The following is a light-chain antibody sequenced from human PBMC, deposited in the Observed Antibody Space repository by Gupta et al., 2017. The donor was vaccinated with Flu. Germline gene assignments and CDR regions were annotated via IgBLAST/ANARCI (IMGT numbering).Light chain of an antibody. CDR3: QQYNDWPLT. V-gene: IGKV3-15*01. CDR1: QSVSSN. J-gene: IGKJ4*01. CDR2: GAS. Sequence: EIVMTQSPATLSVSPGERATLSCRASQSVSSNLAWYQQKPGQAPRLLIYGASTRATAFPARFSGSGSGTEFTLTISSLQSEDFALYYCQQYNDWPLTFGGGTKVEIK.